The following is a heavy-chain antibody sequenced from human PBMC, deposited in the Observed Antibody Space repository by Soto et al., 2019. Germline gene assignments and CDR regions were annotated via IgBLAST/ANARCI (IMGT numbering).Heavy chain of an antibody. D-gene: IGHD3-10*01. CDR3: ASSQPNTGAGTMRGVGLPDY. J-gene: IGHJ4*02. CDR1: GFTFSSYS. V-gene: IGHV3-21*01. CDR2: ISSSSSYI. Sequence: GGSLRLSCAASGFTFSSYSMNWVRQAPGKGLEWVSSISSSSSYIYYADSVKGRFTISRDNAKNSLYLQMNSLRAEDTAVYYCASSQPNTGAGTMRGVGLPDYGGQGTLVTVAS.